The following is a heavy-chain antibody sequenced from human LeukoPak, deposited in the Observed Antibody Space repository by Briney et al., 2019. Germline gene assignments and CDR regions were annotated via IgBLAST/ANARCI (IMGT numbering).Heavy chain of an antibody. V-gene: IGHV3-7*04. J-gene: IGHJ4*02. CDR1: GFTFSSHW. CDR2: IKQDGSEK. D-gene: IGHD5-12*01. Sequence: GGSLRLSCAASGFTFSSHWMSWVRQAPGKGLEWVANIKQDGSEKYYVDSVKGRFTISRDNAKNSLYLQMNSLRAEDTAVYFCARGRANYWGQGTLVTVSS. CDR3: ARGRANY.